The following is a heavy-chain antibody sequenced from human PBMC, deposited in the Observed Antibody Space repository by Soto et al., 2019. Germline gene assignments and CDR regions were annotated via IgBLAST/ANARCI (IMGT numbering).Heavy chain of an antibody. V-gene: IGHV6-1*01. Sequence: SQTLSLTCVISGDSVSIYSGAWNWIRQSPSRGLEWLGRTYYRSKWYYDYAESVKSRIIISVDTSKNQFSLQLNSVTPEDAAVYYYANDHGYSLDYWGQGTQVTVS. CDR3: ANDHGYSLDY. D-gene: IGHD5-12*01. CDR1: GDSVSIYSGA. J-gene: IGHJ4*02. CDR2: TYYRSKWYY.